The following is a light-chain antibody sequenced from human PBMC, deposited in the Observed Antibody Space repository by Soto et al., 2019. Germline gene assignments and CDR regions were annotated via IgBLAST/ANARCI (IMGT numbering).Light chain of an antibody. Sequence: DVQMTQSPSTLSASVGDRVTITCRASQSIGSWLAWYQHKPGKAPKLLIYKASSLESGVPLRFSGSGSGTEFTLTISSLQRDDFETYYCQQYSTYSRTFGQGTKVDIK. V-gene: IGKV1-5*03. CDR3: QQYSTYSRT. J-gene: IGKJ1*01. CDR1: QSIGSW. CDR2: KAS.